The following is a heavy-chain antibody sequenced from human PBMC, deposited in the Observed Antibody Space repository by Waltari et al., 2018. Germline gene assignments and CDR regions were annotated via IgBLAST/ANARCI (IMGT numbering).Heavy chain of an antibody. CDR2: IYYSGRT. V-gene: IGHV4-59*01. Sequence: QVQLQESGAGLVKPSEALSLAFAVSGGSISLSYWSWIRRPPGKGLEWIGDIYYSGRTNDNPYGKSRYTKAVDTAKSQSSLKLSSVTAADTAVYYWAGQAGDSSGWCDDWGQGTLVTVSS. CDR3: AGQAGDSSGWCDD. J-gene: IGHJ4*02. D-gene: IGHD6-13*01. CDR1: GGSISLSY.